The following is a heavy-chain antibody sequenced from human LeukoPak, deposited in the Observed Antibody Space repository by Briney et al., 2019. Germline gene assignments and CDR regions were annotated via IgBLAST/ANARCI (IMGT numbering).Heavy chain of an antibody. Sequence: RASVTLSCTASGYTFTSYGISWVRHGPGQGLEWMGWISAYNGNTNYAQTPQGRDTFTSDTSTRTAYMQLRSLRSADTPVYYCARVHLGENYYYDYMDVWGKGTTVTVSS. CDR3: ARVHLGENYYYDYMDV. CDR1: GYTFTSYG. J-gene: IGHJ6*03. V-gene: IGHV1-18*01. D-gene: IGHD1-1*01. CDR2: ISAYNGNT.